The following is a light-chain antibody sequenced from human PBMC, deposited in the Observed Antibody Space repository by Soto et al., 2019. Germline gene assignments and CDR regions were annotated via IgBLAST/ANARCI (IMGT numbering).Light chain of an antibody. CDR1: QSVSSY. J-gene: IGKJ3*01. CDR3: QQRSNWPPFS. Sequence: EVVITQSPATLSLSPGERATLSCRASQSVSSYLAWYQQKPGQAPRLLIYDASNRATGIPARFSGSGSGTDFPLTISSLEPEDLAVYYCQQRSNWPPFSFGPGTKVDSK. CDR2: DAS. V-gene: IGKV3-11*01.